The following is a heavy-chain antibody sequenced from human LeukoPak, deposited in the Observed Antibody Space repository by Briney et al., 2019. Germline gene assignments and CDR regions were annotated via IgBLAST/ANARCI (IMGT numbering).Heavy chain of an antibody. CDR1: GFTVSSNY. CDR3: ARKSGSYLE. CDR2: IYSGGNT. D-gene: IGHD1-26*01. J-gene: IGHJ4*02. Sequence: PGESLRLSCAASGFTVSSNYMGWVRQARGKGLEWVSVIYSGGNTYYADSVKDRFTISSDNSRNTLYLQMNSLRAEDTALYYCARKSGSYLEWGQGTLVTVSS. V-gene: IGHV3-53*01.